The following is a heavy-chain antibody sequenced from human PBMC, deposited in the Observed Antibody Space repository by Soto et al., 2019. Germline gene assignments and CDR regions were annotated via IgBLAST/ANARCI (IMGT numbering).Heavy chain of an antibody. CDR2: IYYSGST. V-gene: IGHV4-31*03. CDR3: ARGGRGVYPDYYGMDV. Sequence: KASETLSLTCTVSGGSISSGGYYWSWIRQHPGKGLEWIGYIYYSGSTYHNPSLKSRVTISVDTSKNQFSLKLSSVTAADTAVYYCARGGRGVYPDYYGMDVWGQGTTVTVSS. CDR1: GGSISSGGYY. J-gene: IGHJ6*02. D-gene: IGHD3-10*01.